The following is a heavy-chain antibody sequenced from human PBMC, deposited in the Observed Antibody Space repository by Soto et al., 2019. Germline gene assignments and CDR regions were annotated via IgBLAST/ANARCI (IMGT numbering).Heavy chain of an antibody. CDR2: IYYSGST. D-gene: IGHD2-2*01. Sequence: PSETLSLTCTVSGGSISSYYWSWIRQPPGKGLEWIGYIYYSGSTNYNPSLKSRVTISVDTSKNQFSLKLSSVTAADTAVYYCARGIVVPAAYYYYYYMDVWGKGTTVTVSS. CDR1: GGSISSYY. CDR3: ARGIVVPAAYYYYYYMDV. J-gene: IGHJ6*03. V-gene: IGHV4-59*08.